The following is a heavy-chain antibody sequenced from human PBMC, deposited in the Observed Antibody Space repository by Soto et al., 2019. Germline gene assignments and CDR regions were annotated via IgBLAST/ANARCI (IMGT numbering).Heavy chain of an antibody. D-gene: IGHD3-3*01. V-gene: IGHV4-31*03. CDR2: IYYSGST. Sequence: PSETLSLTCTVSGVSISSGGYYWSWIRQHPGKGLEWIGYIYYSGSTYYNPSLKSRVTISVDTSKNQFSLKLSSVTAADTAVYYCASSPGVFGVVIIPEPYYYYGMDVWGQGTTVTVS. CDR1: GVSISSGGYY. CDR3: ASSPGVFGVVIIPEPYYYYGMDV. J-gene: IGHJ6*02.